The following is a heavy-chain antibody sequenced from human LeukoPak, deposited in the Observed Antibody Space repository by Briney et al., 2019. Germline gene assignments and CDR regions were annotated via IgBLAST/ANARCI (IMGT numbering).Heavy chain of an antibody. J-gene: IGHJ4*02. CDR3: ARVRPDFYFGVNY. V-gene: IGHV4-39*07. CDR1: GGSISSSSYY. CDR2: IYYSGST. Sequence: PSETLSLTCTVSGGSISSSSYYWGWIRQPPGKGLEWIGSIYYSGSTYYNPSLKSRVTISVDTSKNQFSLKLSSVTAADTAVYYCARVRPDFYFGVNYWGQGTLVTVSS. D-gene: IGHD3-3*01.